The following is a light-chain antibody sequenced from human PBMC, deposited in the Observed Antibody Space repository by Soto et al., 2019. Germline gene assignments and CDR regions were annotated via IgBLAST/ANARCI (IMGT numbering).Light chain of an antibody. V-gene: IGKV1-27*01. CDR2: AAS. J-gene: IGKJ4*01. CDR1: QGISSY. CDR3: QKYNSVPLT. Sequence: DIQMTQSPSSLSASVGDTVTITCRASQGISSYLAWYQQRPGKVPKLLIHAASTLQSGVPSRFTGSAYGTDFTLIISSLQPEDVGTYYCQKYNSVPLTFGGGTRVEIK.